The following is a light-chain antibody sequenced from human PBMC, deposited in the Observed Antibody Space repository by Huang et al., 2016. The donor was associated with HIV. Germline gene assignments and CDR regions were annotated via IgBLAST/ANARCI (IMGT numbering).Light chain of an antibody. CDR1: QSVGNY. CDR3: QQRSSGVT. V-gene: IGKV3-11*01. J-gene: IGKJ4*01. Sequence: IVLTQSPATLSWYPGERVTLSCRASQSVGNYIAWYQQHPGQSPKLLIYDTSHRATGTPVRFSGGGSGTDFTLTISSLESEDFAVYYCQQRSSGVTFGGGTKVQVK. CDR2: DTS.